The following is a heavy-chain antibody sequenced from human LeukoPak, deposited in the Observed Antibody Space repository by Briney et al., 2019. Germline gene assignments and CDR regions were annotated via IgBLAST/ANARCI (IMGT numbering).Heavy chain of an antibody. D-gene: IGHD1-26*01. CDR2: IYSGGSA. CDR3: ARNHILGYWHFDL. J-gene: IGHJ2*01. CDR1: GFTVSSNY. V-gene: IGHV3-53*01. Sequence: GGSLRLSCTVAGFTVSSNYMSWVHQAPGKGLEWVSIIYSGGSAYYADSVSGRFTISRDNSKNTVYLQMNSLRAEDTAVYYCARNHILGYWHFDLWGRGTLVTVSS.